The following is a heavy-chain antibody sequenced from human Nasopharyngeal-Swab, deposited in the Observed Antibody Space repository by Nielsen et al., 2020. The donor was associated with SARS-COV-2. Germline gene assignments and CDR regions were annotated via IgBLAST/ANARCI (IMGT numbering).Heavy chain of an antibody. V-gene: IGHV3-23*01. J-gene: IGHJ4*02. CDR2: ISGSGGST. D-gene: IGHD5-18*01. Sequence: GGSLRLSCAASGFTFSSYAMSWVRQAPGKGLEWVPAISGSGGSTYYADSVKGRFTISRDNSKNTLYLQMNSLRAEYTAVYYCAKDPRNTAMVNYFDYWGQGTLVTVSS. CDR3: AKDPRNTAMVNYFDY. CDR1: GFTFSSYA.